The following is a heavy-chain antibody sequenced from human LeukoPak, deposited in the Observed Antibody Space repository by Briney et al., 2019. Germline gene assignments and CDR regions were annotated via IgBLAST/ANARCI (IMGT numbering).Heavy chain of an antibody. D-gene: IGHD1-1*01. Sequence: SVKVSCKASGGTFSSYAISWVRQAPGQGLEWMGGIIPIFGTANYAQKFQGRVTITTDESTSTAYMELSSLRSEDTAVYYCASQITNGLDPWGQGTLVTVSS. CDR1: GGTFSSYA. J-gene: IGHJ5*02. V-gene: IGHV1-69*05. CDR3: ASQITNGLDP. CDR2: IIPIFGTA.